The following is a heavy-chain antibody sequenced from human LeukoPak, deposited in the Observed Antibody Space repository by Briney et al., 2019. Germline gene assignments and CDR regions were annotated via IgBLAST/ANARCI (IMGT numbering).Heavy chain of an antibody. J-gene: IGHJ4*02. CDR1: GGTFSSYA. V-gene: IGHV1-69*04. Sequence: ASVKVSCKASGGTFSSYAISWVRQAPGQGLEWMGRIIPILGIANYAQKFQGRATITADKSTSTAYMELSSLRSEDTAVYYCARSPTYDYYGSGSYYLDYWGQGTLVTVSS. CDR3: ARSPTYDYYGSGSYYLDY. CDR2: IIPILGIA. D-gene: IGHD3-10*01.